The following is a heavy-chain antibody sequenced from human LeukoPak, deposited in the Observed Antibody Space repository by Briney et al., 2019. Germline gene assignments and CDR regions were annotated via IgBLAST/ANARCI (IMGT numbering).Heavy chain of an antibody. V-gene: IGHV4-39*07. CDR2: IYYSGST. CDR3: AKGGSSWYAILNY. Sequence: PSETLSLTCTVSGGSISSSSYYWGWIRQPPGKGLEWIGSIYYSGSTYYNPSLKSRVTISVDTSKNQFSLKLSSVTAADTAVYYCAKGGSSWYAILNYWGQGTLVTVSS. CDR1: GGSISSSSYY. D-gene: IGHD6-13*01. J-gene: IGHJ4*02.